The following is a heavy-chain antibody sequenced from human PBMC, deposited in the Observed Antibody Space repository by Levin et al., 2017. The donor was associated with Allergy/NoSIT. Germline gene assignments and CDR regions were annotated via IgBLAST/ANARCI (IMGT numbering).Heavy chain of an antibody. D-gene: IGHD1-1*01. J-gene: IGHJ3*01. CDR2: ITGGGFNT. V-gene: IGHV3-23*01. CDR1: GFRISEYA. CDR3: AKKQGGTSGFSFDV. Sequence: LSLTCAVSGFRISEYAMAWVRPAPGKGLEWVSEITGGGFNTYYGDSVKGRFTVSKDDSKDTLYLDLSSLRVEDTAVYYCAKKQGGTSGFSFDVWGQGTMVTVSS.